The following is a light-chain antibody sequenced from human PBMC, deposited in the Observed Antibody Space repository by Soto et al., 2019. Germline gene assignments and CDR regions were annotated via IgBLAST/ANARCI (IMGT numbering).Light chain of an antibody. V-gene: IGKV1-12*01. J-gene: IGKJ1*01. Sequence: DIQMTQSPSSLSASVGDRVTITCRASQSISSWLARYQQKPGKAPKLLTYSASNLQSGVPSRFSGSGSGTDFTLTISSLQPEDFATYYCQQANSFRTFGQGTKVDIK. CDR3: QQANSFRT. CDR1: QSISSW. CDR2: SAS.